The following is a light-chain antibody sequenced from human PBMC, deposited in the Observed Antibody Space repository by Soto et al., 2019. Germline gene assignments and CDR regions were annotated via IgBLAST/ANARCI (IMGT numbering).Light chain of an antibody. V-gene: IGKV3-15*01. J-gene: IGKJ3*01. CDR3: QQYYDLLFT. Sequence: EIVMTQSPATLSVSPGERATLSCRASQSISTYLAWYQQKLGQAPRLLIHGASTRATGIPARFSGSGSGTEFTLTISSLQCEDFAVYYCQQYYDLLFTFGPGTKVDLK. CDR2: GAS. CDR1: QSISTY.